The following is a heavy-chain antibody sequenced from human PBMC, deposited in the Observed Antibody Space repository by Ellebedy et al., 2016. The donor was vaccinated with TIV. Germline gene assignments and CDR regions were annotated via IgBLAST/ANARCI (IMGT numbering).Heavy chain of an antibody. V-gene: IGHV1-46*01. Sequence: ASVTVSCKTSGYTFTSYHIHWVRQAPGQGLEWLGIINPIGGSTTYAQKFQGRVTMTRDKSTSTVYMDLSSLRSDDTAIYYCARGYGDFDYWGQGTLVTVSS. D-gene: IGHD4/OR15-4a*01. CDR2: INPIGGST. J-gene: IGHJ4*02. CDR1: GYTFTSYH. CDR3: ARGYGDFDY.